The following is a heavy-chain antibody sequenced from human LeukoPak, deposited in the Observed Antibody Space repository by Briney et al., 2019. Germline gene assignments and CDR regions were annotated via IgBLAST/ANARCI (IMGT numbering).Heavy chain of an antibody. D-gene: IGHD1-26*01. J-gene: IGHJ4*02. CDR3: ATRRSGSYSEY. Sequence: SETLSLTCTVSGGSVTTSTYYWGWIRQPPGKGLEWIGTIKNSGVTHYNPSLKSRLTMSVDTSKNQFSLKLNSVTAADTAVYYCATRRSGSYSEYWGQGILVTVSS. V-gene: IGHV4-39*01. CDR2: IKNSGVT. CDR1: GGSVTTSTYY.